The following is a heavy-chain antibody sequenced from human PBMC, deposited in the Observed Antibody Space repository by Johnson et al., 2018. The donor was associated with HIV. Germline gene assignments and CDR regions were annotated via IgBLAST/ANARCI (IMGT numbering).Heavy chain of an antibody. V-gene: IGHV3-20*04. J-gene: IGHJ3*02. CDR1: GLTLNMYW. CDR3: AKDQEWLQLNWGSQDI. Sequence: VQLVESGGGVVRPGGSLRLSCVGSGLTLNMYWMSWVRQAPGNGLEWDSGINWNGGSTGYADSVKGRFTISRDNSKNSLYLQMNSLRTEDTALYYCAKDQEWLQLNWGSQDIWGQGTMVTVSS. CDR2: INWNGGST. D-gene: IGHD5-24*01.